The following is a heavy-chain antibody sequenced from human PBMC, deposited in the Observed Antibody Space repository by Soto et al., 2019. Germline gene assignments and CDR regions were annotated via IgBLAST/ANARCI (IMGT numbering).Heavy chain of an antibody. V-gene: IGHV1-3*01. Sequence: GASVKVSCKASGYTFTSYAMHWVRQAPGQRLEWMGWINAGNGNTKYSQKFQGRVTITRDTSASTAYMELSSLRSEDTAVYYCATLSIAVAGRQIDYWGQGTLVTVSS. D-gene: IGHD6-19*01. CDR2: INAGNGNT. J-gene: IGHJ4*02. CDR1: GYTFTSYA. CDR3: ATLSIAVAGRQIDY.